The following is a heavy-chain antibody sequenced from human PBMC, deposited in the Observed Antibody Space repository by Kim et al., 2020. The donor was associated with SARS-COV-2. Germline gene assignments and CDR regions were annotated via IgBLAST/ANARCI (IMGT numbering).Heavy chain of an antibody. Sequence: SETLSLTCTVSGGSISSSSYYWGWIRQPPGKGLEWIGSIYYSGSTYYNPSLKSRVTISVDTSKNQFSLKLSSVTAADTAVYYCARHAPEITMIVVVITAFFDSWGQGTLVTVSS. D-gene: IGHD3-22*01. J-gene: IGHJ4*02. CDR1: GGSISSSSYY. CDR3: ARHAPEITMIVVVITAFFDS. V-gene: IGHV4-39*01. CDR2: IYYSGST.